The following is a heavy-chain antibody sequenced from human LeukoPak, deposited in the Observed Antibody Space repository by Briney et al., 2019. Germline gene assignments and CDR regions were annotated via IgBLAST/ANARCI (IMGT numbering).Heavy chain of an antibody. Sequence: NPSETLSLTCTVSGGSISSGSYYWSWIRQPAGKVLEWIGRIYTSGSTNYNPSLKSRVTISVDTSKNQFSLKLSSVTAADTAVYYCARWGSSSWYGYNWFDPWGQGTLVTVSS. V-gene: IGHV4-61*02. D-gene: IGHD6-13*01. CDR2: IYTSGST. CDR1: GGSISSGSYY. CDR3: ARWGSSSWYGYNWFDP. J-gene: IGHJ5*02.